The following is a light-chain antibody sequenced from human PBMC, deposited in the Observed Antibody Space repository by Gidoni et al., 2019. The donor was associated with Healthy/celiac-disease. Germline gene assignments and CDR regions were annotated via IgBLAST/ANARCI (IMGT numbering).Light chain of an antibody. V-gene: IGKV4-1*01. CDR3: QQYYSTPFT. CDR1: QSVLYSSNNKNY. Sequence: DIVMTQSPDSLSVSLGESATINCKSSQSVLYSSNNKNYLAWYQQKPGQPPKLLIYWASTRESGVPDRFSGSGSGTDFTLTISSLKAEDVAVYYCQQYYSTPFTFGPGTKVDIK. J-gene: IGKJ3*01. CDR2: WAS.